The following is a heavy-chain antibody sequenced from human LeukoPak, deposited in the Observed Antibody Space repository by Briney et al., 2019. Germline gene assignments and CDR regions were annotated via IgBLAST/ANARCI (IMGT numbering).Heavy chain of an antibody. D-gene: IGHD3-10*01. V-gene: IGHV4-39*07. CDR1: GGSIRSSYYY. J-gene: IGHJ4*02. Sequence: SETLSLTCTVSGGSIRSSYYYWGWIRQPPGKGLEWIGSIYDSGSTYYNPSLKSRVTISVDRSKNQFSLKLSSVTAADTAVYYCASSSGSPLYYFDYWGQGTLVTVSS. CDR2: IYDSGST. CDR3: ASSSGSPLYYFDY.